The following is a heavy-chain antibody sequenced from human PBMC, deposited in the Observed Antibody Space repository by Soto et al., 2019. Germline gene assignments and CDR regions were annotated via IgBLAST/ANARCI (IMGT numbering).Heavy chain of an antibody. Sequence: EVQLLESGGGLVQPGGSLRLSCAASGFTFSSYAMSWVRQAPGKGLEWVSAISGRGGSTYYADSVKGRFTISRDNSKNTLYLQMNSLRAEETAVYYCATSEGYYYDSSGLGAFDIWGQGTMVTVSS. J-gene: IGHJ3*02. CDR3: ATSEGYYYDSSGLGAFDI. V-gene: IGHV3-23*01. D-gene: IGHD3-22*01. CDR1: GFTFSSYA. CDR2: ISGRGGST.